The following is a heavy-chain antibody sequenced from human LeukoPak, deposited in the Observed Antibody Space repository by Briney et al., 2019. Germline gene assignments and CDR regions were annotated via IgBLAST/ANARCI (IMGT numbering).Heavy chain of an antibody. Sequence: SETLSLTCTVSGGSISSYYWSWLRQPPGKGLEWIGYIYTSGSTNYNPSLKSRVTISVDTSKNQFSLKLSSVTAADTAVYYCAGIAAAGVSVRFDPWGQGTLVTVSS. J-gene: IGHJ5*02. CDR2: IYTSGST. V-gene: IGHV4-4*09. CDR3: AGIAAAGVSVRFDP. CDR1: GGSISSYY. D-gene: IGHD6-13*01.